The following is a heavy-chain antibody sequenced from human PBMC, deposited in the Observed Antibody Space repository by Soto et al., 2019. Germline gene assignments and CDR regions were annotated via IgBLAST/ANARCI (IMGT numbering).Heavy chain of an antibody. V-gene: IGHV3-7*01. D-gene: IGHD1-26*01. Sequence: EVHLVESGGGLVQTGGSLRLSCAISESTVSRDWMNWVRQAPGKGLEWVAHTNQDGSEKYYADSVKGRFTISRDNAKKSLYLQMISLRARDTAMYYCSGGVGDAFWGQGTLVTVSS. CDR2: TNQDGSEK. CDR1: ESTVSRDW. CDR3: SGGVGDAF. J-gene: IGHJ4*02.